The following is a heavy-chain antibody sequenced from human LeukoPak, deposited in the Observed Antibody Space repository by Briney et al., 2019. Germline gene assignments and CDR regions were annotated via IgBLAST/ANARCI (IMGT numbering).Heavy chain of an antibody. D-gene: IGHD3-22*01. CDR1: GGSIGSYY. J-gene: IGHJ4*02. CDR3: ARDRSDGSGYYGYYFDC. V-gene: IGHV4-59*01. CDR2: IYYSGST. Sequence: VKPSETLSLTCIVSGGSIGSYYWSWIRQPPGKGLEWIGHIYYSGSTDYNPSLRSRVTISVDTSKNQFSLRLSSVTAADTAVYYCARDRSDGSGYYGYYFDCWGQGTLVSVSS.